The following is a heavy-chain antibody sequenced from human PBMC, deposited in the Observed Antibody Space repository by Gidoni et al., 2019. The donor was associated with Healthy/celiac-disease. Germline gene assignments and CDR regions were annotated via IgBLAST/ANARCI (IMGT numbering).Heavy chain of an antibody. D-gene: IGHD2-21*01. J-gene: IGHJ2*01. CDR3: ARGGAIRGRWYFDL. CDR1: GGSFSSGGYS. CDR2: IYHSGST. Sequence: QLQLQESGSGLLKPSQTLSPPCAVAGGSFSSGGYSWSWIRQPPGKGLVWIGYIYHSGSTYYNPSLKSRVTISVDRSKNQFSLKLSSVTAADTAVYYCARGGAIRGRWYFDLWGRGTLVTVSS. V-gene: IGHV4-30-2*01.